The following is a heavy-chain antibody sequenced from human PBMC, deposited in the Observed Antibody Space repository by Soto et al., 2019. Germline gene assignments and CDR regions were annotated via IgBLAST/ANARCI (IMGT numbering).Heavy chain of an antibody. D-gene: IGHD3-10*01. CDR1: GGSIGYYY. Sequence: SDTLSLTCSVSGGSIGYYYWSWIRQPPGKRLEWIGYVYYSGSTSYNPSLKSRVTISVDTSRNQFSLKLSSVTAADTAVYYCARCYGSGTYYNGLFDYWGQGTPVTVSS. J-gene: IGHJ4*02. V-gene: IGHV4-59*01. CDR3: ARCYGSGTYYNGLFDY. CDR2: VYYSGST.